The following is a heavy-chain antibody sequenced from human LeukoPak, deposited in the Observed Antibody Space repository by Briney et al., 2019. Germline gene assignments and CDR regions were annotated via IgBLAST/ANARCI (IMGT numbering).Heavy chain of an antibody. CDR3: ARDPSGTGTGFDI. Sequence: GWSLTVACATLGFSGGRTYRRWLRQAHGKDKEWVSVIYVGGDIYYADSVRGRFAISRDNSKNTVYLQMNGLRGEDTAVYYCARDPSGTGTGFDIWGQGTMVTVSS. J-gene: IGHJ3*02. D-gene: IGHD3/OR15-3a*01. CDR1: GFSGGRTY. CDR2: IYVGGDI. V-gene: IGHV3-66*01.